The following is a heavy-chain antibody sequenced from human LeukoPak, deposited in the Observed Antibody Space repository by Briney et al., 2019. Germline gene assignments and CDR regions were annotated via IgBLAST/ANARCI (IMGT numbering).Heavy chain of an antibody. CDR3: AKDRVPGYCSSTSCSPFDY. D-gene: IGHD2-2*01. V-gene: IGHV3-23*01. CDR2: ISGSCGST. CDR1: GFTFSSYA. J-gene: IGHJ4*02. Sequence: GGSLRLSCAASGFTFSSYAMSWVRQAPGKGLEWVSAISGSCGSTYYADSVKGRFTISRDNSKNTLYLQMNSLRAEDTAVYYCAKDRVPGYCSSTSCSPFDYWGQGTLVTVSS.